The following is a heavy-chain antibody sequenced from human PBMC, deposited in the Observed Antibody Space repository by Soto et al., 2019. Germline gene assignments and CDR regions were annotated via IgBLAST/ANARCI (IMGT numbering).Heavy chain of an antibody. J-gene: IGHJ6*02. CDR3: ARDQADIVVVPAAMGDYYYYYGMDV. V-gene: IGHV1-69*13. CDR2: IIPIFGTA. CDR1: GGTFSSYA. Sequence: SVKVSCKASGGTFSSYAISWVRQAPGQGLEWMGGIIPIFGTANYAQKFQGRVTITADESTSTAYMELSSLRSEDTAVYYCARDQADIVVVPAAMGDYYYYYGMDVWGQGTTVSVSS. D-gene: IGHD2-2*01.